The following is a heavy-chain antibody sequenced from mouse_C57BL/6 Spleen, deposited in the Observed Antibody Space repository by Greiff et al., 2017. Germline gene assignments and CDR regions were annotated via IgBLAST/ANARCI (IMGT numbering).Heavy chain of an antibody. Sequence: VKLVESGAELAKPGASVKLSCKASGYTFTSYWMHWVKPRPGQGLEWIGYINPSSGYTKYNQKFKDKATLTADKSSSTAYMQLSSLTSEDSAVYYCARPYCYGSSYLYYFGYWGQGATLTVSS. CDR3: ARPYCYGSSYLYYFGY. D-gene: IGHD1-1*01. J-gene: IGHJ2*01. V-gene: IGHV1-7*01. CDR2: INPSSGYT. CDR1: GYTFTSYW.